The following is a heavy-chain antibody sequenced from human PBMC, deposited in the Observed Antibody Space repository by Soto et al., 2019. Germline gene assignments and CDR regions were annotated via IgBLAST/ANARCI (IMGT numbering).Heavy chain of an antibody. CDR3: ASFYDILTGYPGVKAFDI. CDR1: GFTFSSYG. Sequence: QVQLVESGGGVVQPGRSLRLSCAASGFTFSSYGMHWVRQAPGKGLEWVAVIWYDGSNKYYADSVKGRFTISRDNSKNTLYLQMNSVRAEDTAVYYCASFYDILTGYPGVKAFDIWGQGTMVTVSS. D-gene: IGHD3-9*01. V-gene: IGHV3-33*01. CDR2: IWYDGSNK. J-gene: IGHJ3*02.